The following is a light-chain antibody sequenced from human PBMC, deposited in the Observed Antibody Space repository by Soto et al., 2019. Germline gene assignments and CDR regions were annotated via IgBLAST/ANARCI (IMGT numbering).Light chain of an antibody. CDR1: QSSSSW. Sequence: DIQMTQSPSTLSASVGDTVTITCRASQSSSSWLAWYQQKPAKAPKVLIYKASSLESGVPSRFSGSGSGTEFALTISSLQPDDSATYYCQQYQSLWTFGQGTKVEIK. V-gene: IGKV1-5*03. CDR2: KAS. CDR3: QQYQSLWT. J-gene: IGKJ1*01.